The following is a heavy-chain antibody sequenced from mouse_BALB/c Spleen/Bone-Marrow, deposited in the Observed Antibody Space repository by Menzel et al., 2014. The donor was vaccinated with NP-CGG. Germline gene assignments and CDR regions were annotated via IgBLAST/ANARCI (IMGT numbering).Heavy chain of an antibody. CDR3: ARYSIRCLLAYAMDY. CDR2: ISDGGSYT. CDR1: GFNFSDYY. D-gene: IGHD2-3*01. V-gene: IGHV5-4*02. Sequence: EVKLVESGGGLVKPGGSLKLSCAASGFNFSDYYMYWVRQTPEKRLEWVATISDGGSYTYYPDSVKGLFTISRDNAKNNLYLQMSSLKSEVTAMYYCARYSIRCLLAYAMDYWGQGTSVTVSS. J-gene: IGHJ4*01.